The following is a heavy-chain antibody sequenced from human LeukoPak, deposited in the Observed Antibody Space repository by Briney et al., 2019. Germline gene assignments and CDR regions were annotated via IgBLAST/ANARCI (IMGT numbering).Heavy chain of an antibody. D-gene: IGHD3-10*01. CDR3: ARDEIGSGSYDDAFDI. CDR2: ISAYNGNT. CDR1: GGTFSSYA. J-gene: IGHJ3*02. Sequence: ASVKVSCKASGGTFSSYAISWVRQAPGQGLEWMGWISAYNGNTNYAQKLQGRVTMTTDTSTSTAYMELRSLRSDDTAVYYCARDEIGSGSYDDAFDIWGQGTMVTVSS. V-gene: IGHV1-18*01.